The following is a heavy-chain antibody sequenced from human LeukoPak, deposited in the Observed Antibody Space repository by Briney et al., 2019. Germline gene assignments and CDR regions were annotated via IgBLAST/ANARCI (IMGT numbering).Heavy chain of an antibody. J-gene: IGHJ4*02. D-gene: IGHD6-13*01. CDR3: ARDGIAAAGD. V-gene: IGHV3-21*01. CDR2: ISSSSSCI. CDR1: GFTFSSYS. Sequence: GGSLRLSCAASGFTFSSYSMNWVRQAPGKGLEWVSSISSSSSCIYYADSVKGRFTISRDNAKNSLYLQMNSLRAEDTAVYYCARDGIAAAGDWGQGTLVTVSS.